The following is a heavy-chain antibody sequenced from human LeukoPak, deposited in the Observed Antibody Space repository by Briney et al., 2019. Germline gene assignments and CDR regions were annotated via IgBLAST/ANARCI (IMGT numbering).Heavy chain of an antibody. D-gene: IGHD2-2*01. Sequence: PSETLSLTCAVYGGSFSGYYWSWIRQLPGKGLEWIGEINHSGSTNYNPSLKSRVTISVDTSKNQFSLKLSSVTAADTAVYYCARGVPVPAAMPLYYYYYGMDVWGQGTTVTVSS. CDR3: ARGVPVPAAMPLYYYYYGMDV. V-gene: IGHV4-34*01. CDR2: INHSGST. J-gene: IGHJ6*02. CDR1: GGSFSGYY.